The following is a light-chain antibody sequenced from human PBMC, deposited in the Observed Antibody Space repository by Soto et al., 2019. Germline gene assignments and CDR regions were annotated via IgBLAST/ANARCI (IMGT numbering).Light chain of an antibody. CDR3: SSYAGSSTVL. CDR2: DVS. Sequence: QSALTQPASVSGSPGQSITISCTGTSSDVGGYNYVSWYQQHPGKAPKLTIYDVSNRPSGVSNRFSGSKSGNTASLTISGLQAEDEDDYYCSSYAGSSTVLFGGGTKVTVL. J-gene: IGLJ2*01. V-gene: IGLV2-14*01. CDR1: SSDVGGYNY.